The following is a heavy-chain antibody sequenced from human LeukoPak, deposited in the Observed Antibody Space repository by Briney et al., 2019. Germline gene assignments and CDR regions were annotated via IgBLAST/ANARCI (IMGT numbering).Heavy chain of an antibody. V-gene: IGHV3-9*01. D-gene: IGHD4-17*01. J-gene: IGHJ4*01. CDR3: ARDPFMTTGWGIDY. CDR1: GLTFDDYA. Sequence: GRSLRLSCAASGLTFDDYAMHWVRQAPGKGPEWVSGISWNSGSIGYADSVKGRFTISRDNTKNSLYLQMNSLRAEDTAIYYCARDPFMTTGWGIDYWGQGILVTVSS. CDR2: ISWNSGSI.